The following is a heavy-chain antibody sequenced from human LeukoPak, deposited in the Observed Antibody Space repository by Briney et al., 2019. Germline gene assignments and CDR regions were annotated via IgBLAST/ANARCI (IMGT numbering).Heavy chain of an antibody. V-gene: IGHV4-61*01. J-gene: IGHJ4*02. CDR3: ARERLRPRDYFDY. CDR1: GGAVSSGSYY. D-gene: IGHD3-3*01. Sequence: PSETLSLTCTVSGGAVSSGSYYWSWIRQPPGKGLEWIGDIYYSGSTNYNPSLKSRVTISVDTSHNQFSLKLSSVTAADTAVYYCARERLRPRDYFDYWGQGTLVTVSS. CDR2: IYYSGST.